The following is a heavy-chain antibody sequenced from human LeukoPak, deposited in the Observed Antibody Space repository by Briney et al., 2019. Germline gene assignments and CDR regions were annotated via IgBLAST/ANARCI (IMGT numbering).Heavy chain of an antibody. V-gene: IGHV4-61*02. CDR2: IYTSGST. CDR3: ASGYYYDSSGYYG. D-gene: IGHD3-22*01. CDR1: GGSISSGSYY. J-gene: IGHJ4*02. Sequence: PSETLSLTCTVSGGSISSGSYYWSWLRQPAGKGLEWIGRIYTSGSTNYNPSLKSRVTISVDTSKNQFSLKLSPVTAADTAVYYCASGYYYDSSGYYGWGQGTLVTVSS.